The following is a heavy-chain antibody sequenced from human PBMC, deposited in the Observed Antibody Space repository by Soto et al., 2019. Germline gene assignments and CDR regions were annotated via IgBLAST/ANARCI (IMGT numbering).Heavy chain of an antibody. J-gene: IGHJ4*02. D-gene: IGHD3-9*01. Sequence: EVQMLQTGGGLVQTGGSLRLSCSASGFTFSGYAMSWVRRGPGRGLEWVSAISSSGDTTYYADPVKGRFTISRDNSKNTLFLQMNSLRADDTAVYYCAKDLRGDDLLRDYWGQGALVTVSS. CDR2: ISSSGDTT. CDR3: AKDLRGDDLLRDY. V-gene: IGHV3-23*01. CDR1: GFTFSGYA.